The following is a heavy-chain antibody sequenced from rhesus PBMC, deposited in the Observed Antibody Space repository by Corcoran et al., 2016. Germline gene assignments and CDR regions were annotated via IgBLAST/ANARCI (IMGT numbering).Heavy chain of an antibody. Sequence: QVQLQESGPGLVKPLETLSLTCAVSGGSISSNYWSWIRQAPGKGLEWIGYFYGSGSPAHHTPSLKSRVTLSVDTSKSQLFLKLSSVTAADTAMYYCTRHPSGYSNFDYWGQGVLVTVSS. D-gene: IGHD1-1*01. CDR1: GGSISSNY. CDR3: TRHPSGYSNFDY. J-gene: IGHJ4*01. V-gene: IGHV4S11*01. CDR2: FYGSGSPA.